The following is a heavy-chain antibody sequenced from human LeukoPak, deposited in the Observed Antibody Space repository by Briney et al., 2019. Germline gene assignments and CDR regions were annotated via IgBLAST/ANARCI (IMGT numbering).Heavy chain of an antibody. V-gene: IGHV3-21*01. CDR2: TSSSSSYI. CDR3: ARDNEADYYYYMDV. J-gene: IGHJ6*03. D-gene: IGHD1-1*01. Sequence: PGGSLRLSCAASGFTFSSYSMNWVRQAPGKGLEWVSSTSSSSSYIYYADSVKGRFTISRDNAKNSLYLQMNSLRAEDTAVYYCARDNEADYYYYMDVWGKGTTVTVSS. CDR1: GFTFSSYS.